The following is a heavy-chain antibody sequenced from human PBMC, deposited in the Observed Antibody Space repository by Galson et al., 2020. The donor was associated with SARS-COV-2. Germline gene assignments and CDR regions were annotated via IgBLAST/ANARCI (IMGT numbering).Heavy chain of an antibody. CDR2: ISSSGSNT. CDR3: ARAPGATPVYCWYCDL. Sequence: GGSLRLSCAASGFTFSAYTINWVRQAPGKGLEWVSAISSSGSNTCYADSVKGRFTVSRDNAKNSSYLQVNSLRAEDTAVYYCARAPGATPVYCWYCDLWGRGALVTVSS. J-gene: IGHJ2*01. CDR1: GFTFSAYT. V-gene: IGHV3-21*01. D-gene: IGHD1-1*01.